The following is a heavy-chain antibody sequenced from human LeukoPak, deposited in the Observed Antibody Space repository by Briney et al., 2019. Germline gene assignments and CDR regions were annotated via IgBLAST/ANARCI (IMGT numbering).Heavy chain of an antibody. CDR1: GFTVGSTY. J-gene: IGHJ4*02. V-gene: IGHV3-53*01. CDR2: IYSGGST. CDR3: ARATLDN. Sequence: GGSLRLSCAASGFTVGSTYISWVRQAPGKGLEWVSVIYSGGSTKYADSVKARFTISRDNSKNTVYLQMNNLRAEDTAVYYCARATLDNWGQGTLVTVSS.